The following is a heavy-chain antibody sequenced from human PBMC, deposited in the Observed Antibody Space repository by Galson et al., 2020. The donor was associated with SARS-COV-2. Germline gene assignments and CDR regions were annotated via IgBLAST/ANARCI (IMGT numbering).Heavy chain of an antibody. CDR1: GFTFSSYA. CDR2: ISYDGSNK. D-gene: IGHD2-15*01. Sequence: GGSLRLSCAASGFTFSSYAMHWVRQAPGKGLEWVAVISYDGSNKYYADSVKGRFTFSRDNSKNTLYLQMNSLRAEDTAVYYCARTLLDNCSGGSCYYYYYMDVWGKGTTVTISS. V-gene: IGHV3-30*04. CDR3: ARTLLDNCSGGSCYYYYYMDV. J-gene: IGHJ6*03.